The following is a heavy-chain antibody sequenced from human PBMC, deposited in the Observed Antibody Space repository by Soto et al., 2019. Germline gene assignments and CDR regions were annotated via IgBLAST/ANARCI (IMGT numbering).Heavy chain of an antibody. V-gene: IGHV4-39*01. CDR1: GGSISSSSYY. CDR3: VRQGIGVLHGLVDV. J-gene: IGHJ6*02. D-gene: IGHD3-10*01. CDR2: IYYSGST. Sequence: PSETLSLTSTVSGGSISSSSYYWGWIRQPPGKGLEWIGSIYYSGSTYYNPSLKSRVTISVDTSKNQFSLKLSSVTAADTAVYYCVRQGIGVLHGLVDVWGQGTTVTVS.